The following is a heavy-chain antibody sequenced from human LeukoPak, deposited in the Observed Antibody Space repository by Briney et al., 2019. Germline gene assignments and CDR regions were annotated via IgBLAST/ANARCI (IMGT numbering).Heavy chain of an antibody. Sequence: GGSLRLSCAASGFTVSSNHMSWVRQAPGKGLEWVSVIYSGGNTYYADSVRGRFTISRDNSKNTLYLQMNNLRAEDTAVYYCARDSVRYYGSGSYYTFPFDYWGQGTLVTVSS. V-gene: IGHV3-53*01. CDR1: GFTVSSNH. J-gene: IGHJ4*02. CDR2: IYSGGNT. CDR3: ARDSVRYYGSGSYYTFPFDY. D-gene: IGHD3-10*01.